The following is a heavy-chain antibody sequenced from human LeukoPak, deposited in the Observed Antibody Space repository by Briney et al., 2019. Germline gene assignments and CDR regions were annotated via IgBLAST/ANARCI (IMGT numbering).Heavy chain of an antibody. D-gene: IGHD6-13*01. CDR3: AKDIAAAGGPCAY. J-gene: IGHJ4*02. CDR1: GGSISSGGYY. CDR2: IYYSGST. Sequence: PSQTLSLTCTVSGGSISSGGYYWSWIRQHPGKGLEWIGYIYYSGSTYYNPSLKSRVTISVDTSKNQFSLKLSSVTAADTAVYYCAKDIAAAGGPCAYWGRGTLVTVSS. V-gene: IGHV4-31*03.